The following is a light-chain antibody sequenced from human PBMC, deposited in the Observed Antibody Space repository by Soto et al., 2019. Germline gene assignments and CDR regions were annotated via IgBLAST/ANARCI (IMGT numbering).Light chain of an antibody. J-gene: IGKJ3*01. CDR2: GAS. CDR1: QSIASSY. Sequence: EIVLTQSPGTLSLSPGERATLSCRASQSIASSYLGWYQQKPGQAPRLLIYGASSRATGIPDRFSGSGSGTDFTRSISRLEPEDFAVYYCQHYGTSPFTFGPGTKVEIK. V-gene: IGKV3-20*01. CDR3: QHYGTSPFT.